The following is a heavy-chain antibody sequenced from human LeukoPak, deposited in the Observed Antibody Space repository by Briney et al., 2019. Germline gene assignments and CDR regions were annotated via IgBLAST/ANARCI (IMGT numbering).Heavy chain of an antibody. V-gene: IGHV3-30*18. CDR2: ISYDGSNK. CDR1: GFTFSSYG. CDR3: AKRPYINTDGWFDP. Sequence: GRSLSLSCAASGFTFSSYGMHWVRQAPGKGLEWVAVISYDGSNKYYADSVKGRFTISRDNSKNTLYLQMNSLRAEDTAVYYCAKRPYINTDGWFDPWGQGTLVTVSS. D-gene: IGHD5-18*01. J-gene: IGHJ5*02.